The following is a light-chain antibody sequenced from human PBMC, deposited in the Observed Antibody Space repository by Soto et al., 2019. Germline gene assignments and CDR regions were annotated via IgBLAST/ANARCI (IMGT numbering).Light chain of an antibody. J-gene: IGLJ2*01. Sequence: SYELTQPPSVSVSPGQTASITCSGDKLGDKYACWYQQEPGQSPVLVIYQDSKRPSGIPERFSGSNSGNTATLTISRTQAIAEADYYCKAWDSSTVVLGGGTKLPVL. V-gene: IGLV3-1*01. CDR3: KAWDSSTVV. CDR1: KLGDKY. CDR2: QDS.